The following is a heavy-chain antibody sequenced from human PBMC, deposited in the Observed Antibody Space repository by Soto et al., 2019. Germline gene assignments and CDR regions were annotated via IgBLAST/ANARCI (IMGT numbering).Heavy chain of an antibody. D-gene: IGHD6-19*01. V-gene: IGHV5-51*01. CDR2: IYPGDSDT. CDR3: ARQDGSALYYFDY. J-gene: IGHJ4*02. Sequence: GESLKISCKGSGYTFTSYWIAWVRQMPGKGLEWMGIIYPGDSDTRYSPSFQGQVSISADKSISTAYLQWSSLKASDTAMYYCARQDGSALYYFDYWGQGTLVPVSS. CDR1: GYTFTSYW.